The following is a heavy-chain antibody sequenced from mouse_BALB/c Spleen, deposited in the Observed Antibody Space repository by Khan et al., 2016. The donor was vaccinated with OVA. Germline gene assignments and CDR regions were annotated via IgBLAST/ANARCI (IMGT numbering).Heavy chain of an antibody. V-gene: IGHV3-2*02. Sequence: EVQLQESGPGLVKPSQSLSLTCTVTGYSITSDYAWNWIRQFPGNKLEWMGYISYSGTTSFNPSLKSRISITRDTSKNQFFLQLNSVTSEDTATYYCARQIDYGYAMDYWGQGTSVTVSS. CDR2: ISYSGTT. D-gene: IGHD2-4*01. CDR3: ARQIDYGYAMDY. J-gene: IGHJ4*01. CDR1: GYSITSDYA.